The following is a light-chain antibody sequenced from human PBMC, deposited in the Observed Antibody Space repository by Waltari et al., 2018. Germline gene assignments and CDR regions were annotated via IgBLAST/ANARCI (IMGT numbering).Light chain of an antibody. J-gene: IGLJ2*01. Sequence: SVLTQPPSASGTPRQAVTITYSGSNSNIGRNTVNWYQQLPGTAPTPLVYNNLQRPSGVPERFSGSKSGTSASLAILGVRPEDEADYYCATWDDSLNGPVFGGGTKLTVL. V-gene: IGLV1-44*01. CDR2: NNL. CDR3: ATWDDSLNGPV. CDR1: NSNIGRNT.